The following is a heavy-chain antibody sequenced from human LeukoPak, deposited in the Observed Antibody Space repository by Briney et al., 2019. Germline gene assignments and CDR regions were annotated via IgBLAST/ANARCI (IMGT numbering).Heavy chain of an antibody. D-gene: IGHD1-26*01. Sequence: GASVKVSCKASGGTFSSYAISWVRQAPGQGLEWMGRIIPILGIANYAQKFQGRVTITADKSTSTAYMELSSLRSEDAAVYYCARGGYSGSPGAFDIWGQGTMVTVSS. V-gene: IGHV1-69*04. CDR2: IIPILGIA. CDR1: GGTFSSYA. CDR3: ARGGYSGSPGAFDI. J-gene: IGHJ3*02.